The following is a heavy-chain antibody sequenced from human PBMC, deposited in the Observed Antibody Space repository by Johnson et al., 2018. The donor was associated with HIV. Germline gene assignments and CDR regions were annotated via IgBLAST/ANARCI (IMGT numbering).Heavy chain of an antibody. CDR2: ISFTGLKK. CDR1: GFTFGDYA. CDR3: AKTHTYGGAFDI. V-gene: IGHV3-30-3*02. D-gene: IGHD5-18*01. Sequence: QVQLVESGGGLVQPGRSLRLSCTASGFTFGDYALSWVRQAPGKGLEWVTVISFTGLKKYYADSVKGRFTISRDNSKGTLYPQMNSLRAEDTAVYCCAKTHTYGGAFDIWGQGTMVTVSS. J-gene: IGHJ3*02.